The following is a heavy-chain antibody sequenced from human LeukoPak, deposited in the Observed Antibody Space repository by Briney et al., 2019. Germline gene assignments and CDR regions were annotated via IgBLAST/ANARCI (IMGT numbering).Heavy chain of an antibody. J-gene: IGHJ4*02. CDR1: GFTFSSYS. Sequence: GGSLRLSCAASGFTFSSYSMNWVRQAPGKGLEWVSGISWNSVSIDYADSVRGRFTISRDNAKNSLYLQMNSLRAEDTALYYCAKDTNTYGYSYFGYWGQGTLVTVSS. V-gene: IGHV3-9*01. CDR3: AKDTNTYGYSYFGY. D-gene: IGHD5-18*01. CDR2: ISWNSVSI.